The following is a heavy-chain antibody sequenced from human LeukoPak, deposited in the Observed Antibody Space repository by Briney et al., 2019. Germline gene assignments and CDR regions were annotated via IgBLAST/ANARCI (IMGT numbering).Heavy chain of an antibody. Sequence: SETLSLTCTVSGGSISSGGYYWNWIRQHPGKGLEWIGYIYYSGSTYYNPSLKSRVTISVDTSKNQFSLKLSSVTAADTAVYYCARDRMVGINWGIDYWGQGILVTVSS. CDR1: GGSISSGGYY. CDR2: IYYSGST. CDR3: ARDRMVGINWGIDY. J-gene: IGHJ4*02. V-gene: IGHV4-31*03. D-gene: IGHD7-27*01.